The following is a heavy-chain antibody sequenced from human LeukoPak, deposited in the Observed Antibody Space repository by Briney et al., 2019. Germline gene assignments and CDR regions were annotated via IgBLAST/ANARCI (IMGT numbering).Heavy chain of an antibody. V-gene: IGHV3-7*01. D-gene: IGHD4-17*01. J-gene: IGHJ4*02. CDR2: INQDGSET. Sequence: PGTALRLSCAASGFTFSTYFMNWVPQTPGRGLEWMACINQDGSETYYVDSVRGRFTISRDNTKTSVYLQMNSLRAEDTAVYYCARGSGDYVPFDYWGQGTLVTVSS. CDR3: ARGSGDYVPFDY. CDR1: GFTFSTYF.